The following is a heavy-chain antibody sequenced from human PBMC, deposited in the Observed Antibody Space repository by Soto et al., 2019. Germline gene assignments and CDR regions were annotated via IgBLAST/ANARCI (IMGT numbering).Heavy chain of an antibody. V-gene: IGHV4-59*01. CDR3: ARGGYSYGYYFDY. J-gene: IGHJ4*02. Sequence: SETLSLTCTVSGGSISSYYWSWIRQPPGKGLEWIGYIYYSGSTNYNPSLKSRVTISVDTSKNQFSLKLSSVTAADTAMYYCARGGYSYGYYFDYWGQGTLVTVSS. CDR1: GGSISSYY. CDR2: IYYSGST. D-gene: IGHD5-18*01.